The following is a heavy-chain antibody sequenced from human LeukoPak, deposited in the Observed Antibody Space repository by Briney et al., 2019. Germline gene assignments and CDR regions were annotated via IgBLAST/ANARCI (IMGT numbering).Heavy chain of an antibody. D-gene: IGHD3-22*01. CDR2: IYSSGST. Sequence: SETLSLTCAVSGYSISSGYYWGWIRQPPGKGLEWIGNIYSSGSTYFNPSLKGRVPISVDTSKNQFSLKLSSVTAADTAVYYCARRVVSYDSSGYYYLGPLDYWGQGTLVTVSS. J-gene: IGHJ4*02. CDR1: GYSISSGYY. V-gene: IGHV4-38-2*01. CDR3: ARRVVSYDSSGYYYLGPLDY.